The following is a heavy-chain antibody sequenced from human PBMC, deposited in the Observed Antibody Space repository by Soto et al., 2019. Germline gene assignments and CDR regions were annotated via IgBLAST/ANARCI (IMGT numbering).Heavy chain of an antibody. J-gene: IGHJ4*02. CDR3: RMDDHQGDS. CDR2: INESGST. Sequence: QVQLQQRGAGLLKPSETLSLTCGVFGESFTTYYWSWIRQAPGKGLEWIGEINESGSTIYNPSLESLVTTSLEISKNHFSLNLTSGNAADTGVYYGRMDDHQGDSWGQGTLVTVSS. CDR1: GESFTTYY. V-gene: IGHV4-34*01. D-gene: IGHD2-15*01.